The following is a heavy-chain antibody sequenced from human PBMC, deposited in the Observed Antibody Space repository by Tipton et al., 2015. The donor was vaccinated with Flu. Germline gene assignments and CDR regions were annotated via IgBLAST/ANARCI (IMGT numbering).Heavy chain of an antibody. CDR1: GGSITDYY. V-gene: IGHV4-4*07. Sequence: TLSLTCSVSGGSITDYYWTWIRQPAGKGLEWIGRIYGSGSANYNPSLKSRVTMSVDTSKNQLSLKLRSVTAADTAVYFCARDDDTKSRNGMDVWGQGTTVIVSS. CDR3: ARDDDTKSRNGMDV. CDR2: IYGSGSA. J-gene: IGHJ6*02. D-gene: IGHD3-22*01.